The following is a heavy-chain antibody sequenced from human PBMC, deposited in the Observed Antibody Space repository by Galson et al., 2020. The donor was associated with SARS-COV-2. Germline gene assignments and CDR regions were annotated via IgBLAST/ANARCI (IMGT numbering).Heavy chain of an antibody. CDR3: AKAGGRYSYGYWVSVYYVDY. CDR2: ISGDGGST. Sequence: TGGSLRLSCAASGFTFDDYAMHWVRQAPGKGLEWVSLISGDGGSTYYADSVKGRFTISRDNSKNSLYLQMNSLRTEDTALYYCAKAGGRYSYGYWVSVYYVDYWGQGTLVTVSS. V-gene: IGHV3-43*02. CDR1: GFTFDDYA. D-gene: IGHD5-18*01. J-gene: IGHJ4*02.